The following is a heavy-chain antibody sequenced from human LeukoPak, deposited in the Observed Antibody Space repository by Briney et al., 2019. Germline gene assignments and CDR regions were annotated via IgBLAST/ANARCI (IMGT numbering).Heavy chain of an antibody. CDR2: INWYGGST. CDR3: ARDDVGSSWYAVDY. D-gene: IGHD6-13*01. Sequence: PGGSLRLSCAVSGFTFDDYAMSWVRQAPGKGLEWVSGINWYGGSTGYADSVKGRFTISRDNAKNSLYLQMNSLRAEDTALYYCARDDVGSSWYAVDYWGQGTLVPVSS. J-gene: IGHJ4*02. V-gene: IGHV3-20*04. CDR1: GFTFDDYA.